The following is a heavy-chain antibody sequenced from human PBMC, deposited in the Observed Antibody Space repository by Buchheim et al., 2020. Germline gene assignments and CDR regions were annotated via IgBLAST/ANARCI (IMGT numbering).Heavy chain of an antibody. D-gene: IGHD5-18*01. CDR1: GFTFSSYA. CDR2: ISYDGSNK. V-gene: IGHV3-30-3*01. Sequence: QVQLVESGGGVVQPGRSLRLSCAASGFTFSSYAMHWVRQAPGKGLEWVAVISYDGSNKYYADSVKGRFTISRDNSKNTLYLQMNSPRAEDTAVYYCARDQGSYGFNNWFDPWGQGTL. CDR3: ARDQGSYGFNNWFDP. J-gene: IGHJ5*02.